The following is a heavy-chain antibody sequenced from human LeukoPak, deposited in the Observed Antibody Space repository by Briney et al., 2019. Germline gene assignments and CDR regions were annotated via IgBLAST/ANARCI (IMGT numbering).Heavy chain of an antibody. CDR1: GFTVSSNY. D-gene: IGHD5-24*01. V-gene: IGHV3-66*01. J-gene: IGHJ6*02. CDR2: IYSGGTT. CDR3: VRMASNYYGMDV. Sequence: GGSLRLSCAASGFTVSSNYMSWVRQAPGKGPEWVSVIYSGGTTYYADSVKGRFSISRDNSKNTLYVQMNSLRDEDTAVYYCVRMASNYYGMDVWGQGTAVTVSS.